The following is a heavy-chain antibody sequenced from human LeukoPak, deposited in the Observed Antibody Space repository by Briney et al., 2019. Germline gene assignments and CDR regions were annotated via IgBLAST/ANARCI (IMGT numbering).Heavy chain of an antibody. CDR2: IYHSGST. CDR1: GGSISSSSYY. V-gene: IGHV4-39*01. CDR3: ARRRDSGSFV. Sequence: PSETLSLTCTVSGGSISSSSYYWGWIRQPPGKGLEWIGSIYHSGSTYYNPSLKSRVTISVDTSKNQFSLKLSSVTAADTAVYYCARRRDSGSFVWGQGTLVTVSS. D-gene: IGHD1-26*01. J-gene: IGHJ4*02.